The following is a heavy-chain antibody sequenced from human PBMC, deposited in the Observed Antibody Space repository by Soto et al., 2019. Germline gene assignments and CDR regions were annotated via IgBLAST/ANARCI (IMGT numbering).Heavy chain of an antibody. J-gene: IGHJ4*02. CDR1: GYTFIGYY. CDR3: ARDRPMVVTDLSFDY. CDR2: ISTYNGNT. V-gene: IGHV1-18*01. Sequence: ASVKVSCKASGYTFIGYYIHWVRQAPGQGLEWMGWISTYNGNTNYAQKVQGRVTMTTDTSTSTAYMELRSLTSDDTAMYYCARDRPMVVTDLSFDYWGQGTLVTVSS. D-gene: IGHD2-21*02.